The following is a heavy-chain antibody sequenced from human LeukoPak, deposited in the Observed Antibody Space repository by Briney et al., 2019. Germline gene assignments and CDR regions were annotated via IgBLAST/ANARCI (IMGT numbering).Heavy chain of an antibody. CDR1: GGSFSGYY. Sequence: SETLSLTCAVYGGSFSGYYWSWIRQPPGKGLEWIGEINHSGSTNYNPSLKSRVTISVDTSKNQFSLKLGSVTAADTAVYYCARGPRGDYYDSSGRYYFDYWGQGTLVTVSS. J-gene: IGHJ4*02. CDR2: INHSGST. CDR3: ARGPRGDYYDSSGRYYFDY. V-gene: IGHV4-34*01. D-gene: IGHD3-22*01.